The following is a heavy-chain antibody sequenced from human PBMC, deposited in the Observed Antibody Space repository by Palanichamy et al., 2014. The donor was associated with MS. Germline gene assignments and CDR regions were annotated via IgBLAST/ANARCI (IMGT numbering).Heavy chain of an antibody. CDR2: ISSSGSTI. CDR3: ARDHDYGDAFYYYGMDV. J-gene: IGHJ6*02. D-gene: IGHD4-17*01. V-gene: IGHV3-48*03. Sequence: EVQLVESGGGLVQPGGSLRLSCAASGFTFSSYEMNWVRQAPGKGLEWVSYISSSGSTIYYADSVKGRFTISRDNAKNSLYLQMNSLRAEDTAVYYCARDHDYGDAFYYYGMDVWGQGTTVTVSS. CDR1: GFTFSSYE.